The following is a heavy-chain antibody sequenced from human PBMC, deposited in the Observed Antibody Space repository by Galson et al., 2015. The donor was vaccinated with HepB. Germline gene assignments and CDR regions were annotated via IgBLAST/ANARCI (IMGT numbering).Heavy chain of an antibody. CDR3: ARDYYGSGSFLRHRPMDV. V-gene: IGHV3-23*01. CDR1: RFIFSSYG. CDR2: INGSGDKI. J-gene: IGHJ6*03. D-gene: IGHD3-10*01. Sequence: SLRLSCAASRFIFSSYGMTWVRQAPGKGLEWVPSINGSGDKIYHADSVKGRFTISRDNSKNTLYLQMNSLRAEDTALYYCARDYYGSGSFLRHRPMDVWGKGTTVIVSS.